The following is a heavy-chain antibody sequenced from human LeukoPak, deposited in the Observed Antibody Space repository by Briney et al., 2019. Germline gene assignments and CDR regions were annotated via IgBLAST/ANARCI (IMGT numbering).Heavy chain of an antibody. CDR3: AKDHRVGQLLLLP. D-gene: IGHD2-15*01. Sequence: GGSLRLSCAASGFTFSSYAMAWVRQAPGMGLEWVSTISGGGGSSYYADSVKGRFTISRDNSKNTPYLQMNNLRAEDTAVYYCAKDHRVGQLLLLPWGQGTLVTVSS. J-gene: IGHJ5*02. CDR1: GFTFSSYA. V-gene: IGHV3-23*01. CDR2: ISGGGGSS.